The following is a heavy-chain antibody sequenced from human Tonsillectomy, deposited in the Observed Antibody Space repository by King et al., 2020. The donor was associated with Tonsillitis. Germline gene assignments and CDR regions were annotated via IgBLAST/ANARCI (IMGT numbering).Heavy chain of an antibody. Sequence: QLVQSGAEVKKPGASVKVSCKASEYSFSKYYMHWVRQAPGEGLDWMGVINPSDGSTSYAQKFQDRVTVTRDTSTSTVYMEVNSLRSEDTAVYYCASGYFYDSSDEGWFDPWGQGTLVTVPS. J-gene: IGHJ5*02. CDR3: ASGYFYDSSDEGWFDP. CDR1: EYSFSKYY. V-gene: IGHV1-46*03. D-gene: IGHD3-22*01. CDR2: INPSDGST.